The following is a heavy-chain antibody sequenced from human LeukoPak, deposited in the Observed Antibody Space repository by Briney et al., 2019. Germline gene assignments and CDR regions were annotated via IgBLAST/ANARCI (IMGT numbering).Heavy chain of an antibody. CDR1: GFTFSSYW. CDR3: ARSAALGYYYYYMDV. J-gene: IGHJ6*03. CDR2: VKQDGSEK. D-gene: IGHD2-2*01. Sequence: GGSLRLSCAASGFTFSSYWMSWVRQAPGKGLEWVANVKQDGSEKYYVDSVKGRFTISRDNAKNSLYLQMNSLRAEDTAVYYCARSAALGYYYYYMDVWGKGTTVTVSS. V-gene: IGHV3-7*01.